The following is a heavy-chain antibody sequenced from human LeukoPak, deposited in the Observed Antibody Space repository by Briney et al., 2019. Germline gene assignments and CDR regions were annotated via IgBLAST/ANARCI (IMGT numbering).Heavy chain of an antibody. CDR1: GYSISSGYY. CDR2: MYHSGTT. D-gene: IGHD1-26*01. V-gene: IGHV4-38-2*02. CDR3: ARGIVGTTSGDY. Sequence: PSETLSLACTVSGYSISSGYYWGWIRQPPGKGLGWIGSMYHSGTTYYNPSLKSRVTISFDTSKNQFSLKLSSVTAADRAVYYCARGIVGTTSGDYWGQGTLVTVSS. J-gene: IGHJ4*02.